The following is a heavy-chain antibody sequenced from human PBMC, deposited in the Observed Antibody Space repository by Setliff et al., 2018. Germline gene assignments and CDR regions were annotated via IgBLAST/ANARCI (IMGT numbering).Heavy chain of an antibody. CDR1: GYSISSGYY. CDR3: ARRNGEKLDP. V-gene: IGHV4-38-2*01. J-gene: IGHJ5*02. CDR2: IYHSGST. Sequence: SSETLSLTCAVSGYSISSGYYWGWIRQPPGKGLEWIGSIYHSGSTYYNPSLKSRVTISVDTSKNQFSLKLSSVTAADTAVYYCARRNGEKLDPWGQGTLVT.